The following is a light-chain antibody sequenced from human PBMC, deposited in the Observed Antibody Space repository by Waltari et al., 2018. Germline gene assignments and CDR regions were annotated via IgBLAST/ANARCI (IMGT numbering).Light chain of an antibody. V-gene: IGLV1-47*01. Sequence: QSVLTQPPSASGTPGQRVTIPCSGSGSNIATNYVYWYQQLPGAAPKLLIHKSNQRPSGVPDRISGSKSRTSAALASSGLRSEDEADYYCAAWDESVSGQVFGGGTKLTVL. CDR1: GSNIATNY. CDR2: KSN. J-gene: IGLJ3*02. CDR3: AAWDESVSGQV.